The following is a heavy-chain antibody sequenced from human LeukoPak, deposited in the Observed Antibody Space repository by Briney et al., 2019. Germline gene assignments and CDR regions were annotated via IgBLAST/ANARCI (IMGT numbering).Heavy chain of an antibody. CDR1: GISFSDYV. CDR3: TTRVGGTPDY. Sequence: PGGPLRLSCVASGISFSDYVMTWVRQAPGKGLEWVSAISNRDGSSTDYADSVKGRFTISRDNSRNTVYLQMNSVRAEDTALYYCTTRVGGTPDYWGLGTLVTVSS. V-gene: IGHV3-23*01. D-gene: IGHD1-26*01. J-gene: IGHJ4*02. CDR2: ISNRDGSST.